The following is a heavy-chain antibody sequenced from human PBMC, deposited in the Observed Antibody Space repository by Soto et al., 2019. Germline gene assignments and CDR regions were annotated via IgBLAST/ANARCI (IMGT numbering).Heavy chain of an antibody. CDR3: ARVGPPQYV. V-gene: IGHV3-11*01. CDR1: GFTFSDYF. J-gene: IGHJ6*02. Sequence: QVQLVESGGGLVKPGGSLRLSCAASGFTFSDYFMSWIRQAPGEGLEWVSYIRSSGNTIHYADSVKGRFTISRDNAKNSVSRQITRLRAEDMAAYYCARVGPPQYVWRQGATVTVSS. D-gene: IGHD1-26*01. CDR2: IRSSGNTI.